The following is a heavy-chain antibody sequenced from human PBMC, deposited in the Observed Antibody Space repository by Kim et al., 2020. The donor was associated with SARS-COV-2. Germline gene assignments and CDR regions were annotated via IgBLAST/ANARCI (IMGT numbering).Heavy chain of an antibody. CDR3: ARDPHYGGNSNDAFDI. Sequence: SLNSRVTISVDTSKNQFSLKLSSVTAADTAVYYCARDPHYGGNSNDAFDIWGQGTMVTVSS. D-gene: IGHD4-17*01. J-gene: IGHJ3*02. V-gene: IGHV4-34*01.